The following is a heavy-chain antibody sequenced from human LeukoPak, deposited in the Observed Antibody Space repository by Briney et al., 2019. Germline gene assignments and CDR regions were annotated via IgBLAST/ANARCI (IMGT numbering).Heavy chain of an antibody. D-gene: IGHD6-13*01. J-gene: IGHJ4*02. CDR2: INPNSGGT. Sequence: ASVKVSCKASGYTFTGYYMHWVRQAPGQGLEWMGWINPNSGGTNYAQKFQGGVTMTRDTSISTAYMELSRLRSDDTAVYYCARVGQQLTLGLDYWGQGTLVTVSS. V-gene: IGHV1-2*02. CDR1: GYTFTGYY. CDR3: ARVGQQLTLGLDY.